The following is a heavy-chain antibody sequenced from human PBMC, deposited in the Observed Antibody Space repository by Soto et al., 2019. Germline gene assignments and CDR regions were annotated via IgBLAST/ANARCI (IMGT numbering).Heavy chain of an antibody. Sequence: SETLSLTCTVSGGSISSYYWSWIRQPPGKGLEWIGYIYYSGSTNYNPSLKSRVTISVDTSKNQFSLKLSSVTAADTALYYCARDSRTYYDILTGGNWFDPWGQGTLVTVSS. CDR1: GGSISSYY. J-gene: IGHJ5*02. CDR2: IYYSGST. D-gene: IGHD3-9*01. V-gene: IGHV4-59*01. CDR3: ARDSRTYYDILTGGNWFDP.